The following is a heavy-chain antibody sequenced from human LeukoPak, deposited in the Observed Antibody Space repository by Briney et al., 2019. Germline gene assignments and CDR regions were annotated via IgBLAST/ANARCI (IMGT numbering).Heavy chain of an antibody. CDR3: AGKTVTKPYYYYYGMDV. CDR1: GGTFSSYA. V-gene: IGHV1-69*04. J-gene: IGHJ6*02. D-gene: IGHD4-17*01. Sequence: ASVNVSCTPSGGTFSSYAISWERQVPGQGLEWMGRIIPILGIANYAQKFQGRVTITADKSTSTAYMELSSLRSEDTAVYYCAGKTVTKPYYYYYGMDVWGQGTTVIVSS. CDR2: IIPILGIA.